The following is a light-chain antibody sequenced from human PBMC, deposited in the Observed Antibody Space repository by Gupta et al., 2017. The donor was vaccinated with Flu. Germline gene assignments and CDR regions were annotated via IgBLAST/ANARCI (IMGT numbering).Light chain of an antibody. CDR3: GSDAGSDTYV. V-gene: IGLV2-23*01. Sequence: QSALPPPASVSGSPGQSITLSCTGTSSDVGSYNLFSWYHQHPGKAPKLMIYEGSKRPSGVANRFSGSKSGNTASLTISGLQVEDDADYYCGSDAGSDTYVFGTGTKVTVL. CDR1: SSDVGSYNL. J-gene: IGLJ1*01. CDR2: EGS.